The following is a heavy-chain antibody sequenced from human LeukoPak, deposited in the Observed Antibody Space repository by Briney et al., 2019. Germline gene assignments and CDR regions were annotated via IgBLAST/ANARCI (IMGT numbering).Heavy chain of an antibody. J-gene: IGHJ4*02. CDR1: GFTFNTYS. Sequence: GGSLRLSCAASGFTFNTYSMNWVRQAPGKGLEWVSTISYSSAYIYYADSVKGRFTISRDNAKNSLYLQMDSLRAEDTAVYYCGKRLTSWELEYWGQGTLVTVSS. CDR3: GKRLTSWELEY. CDR2: ISYSSAYI. V-gene: IGHV3-21*01. D-gene: IGHD1-26*01.